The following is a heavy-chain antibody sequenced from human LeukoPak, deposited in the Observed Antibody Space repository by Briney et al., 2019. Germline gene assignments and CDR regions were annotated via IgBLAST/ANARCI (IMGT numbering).Heavy chain of an antibody. CDR2: IKNDGTVK. D-gene: IGHD5-18*01. J-gene: IGHJ4*02. CDR3: AKDSYSKGDY. V-gene: IGHV3-7*01. Sequence: GGSLRLSCAASGFTFSSYSMNWVRQAPGKGLEWVANIKNDGTVKNYVDSVKGRFTISRDNAKNSLYLQMNSLGAEDTGVYYCAKDSYSKGDYWGQGVLVTVSS. CDR1: GFTFSSYS.